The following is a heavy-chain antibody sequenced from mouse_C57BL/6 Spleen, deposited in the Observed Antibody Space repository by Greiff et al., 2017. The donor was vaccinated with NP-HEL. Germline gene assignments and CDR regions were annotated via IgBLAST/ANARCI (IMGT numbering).Heavy chain of an antibody. J-gene: IGHJ2*01. CDR1: GFTFSDYG. CDR2: ISSGSSTI. CDR3: ARAGSYYFDY. Sequence: VQLQQSGGGLVKPGGSLKLSCAASGFTFSDYGMHWVRQAPEKGLEWVAYISSGSSTIYYADTVKGRFTISRDNAKNTLFLQMTSLRSEDTAMYYCARAGSYYFDYWGQGTTLTVSS. V-gene: IGHV5-17*01. D-gene: IGHD1-1*01.